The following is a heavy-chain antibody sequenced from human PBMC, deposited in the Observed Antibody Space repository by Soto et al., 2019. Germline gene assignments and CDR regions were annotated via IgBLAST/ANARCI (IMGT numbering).Heavy chain of an antibody. D-gene: IGHD6-13*01. V-gene: IGHV3-74*01. J-gene: IGHJ6*02. CDR1: GFTFSSYW. CDR2: INSDGSST. Sequence: GGSLRLSCAASGFTFSSYWMHWVRQAPGKGLVWVSRINSDGSSTSYADSVKGRFTISRDNAKNTLYLQMNSLRAEDTAVYYCARAQYSSSWYGSYGMDVWGQGTTVTVSS. CDR3: ARAQYSSSWYGSYGMDV.